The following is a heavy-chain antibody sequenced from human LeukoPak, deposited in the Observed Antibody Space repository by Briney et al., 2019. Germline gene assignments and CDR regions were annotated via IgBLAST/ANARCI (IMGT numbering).Heavy chain of an antibody. Sequence: PGGSLRLSCAASGFTFSSYEMNWVRQAPGKGLEWVSLISWDGGSTYYADSVKGRFTISRDNSKNSLYLQMNSLRTEDTALYYCAKGPSGFRNAEDKYCGGDCYTTYDYMDVWGKGTTVTISS. CDR3: AKGPSGFRNAEDKYCGGDCYTTYDYMDV. V-gene: IGHV3-43*01. CDR1: GFTFSSYE. D-gene: IGHD2-21*02. J-gene: IGHJ6*03. CDR2: ISWDGGST.